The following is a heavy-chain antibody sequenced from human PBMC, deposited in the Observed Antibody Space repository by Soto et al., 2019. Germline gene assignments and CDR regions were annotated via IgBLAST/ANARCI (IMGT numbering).Heavy chain of an antibody. D-gene: IGHD2-2*01. V-gene: IGHV4-39*01. CDR3: ARIVVPAAMAGALFDY. J-gene: IGHJ4*02. CDR1: GGSISSSSYY. CDR2: IYYSGST. Sequence: QLQLQESGPGLVKPSETLSLTCTVSGGSISSSSYYWGWLRQPPGKGLEWIGSIYYSGSTYYIPSRKSRVAISLDTSKNQFSLKLSSVTAADTAVYYWARIVVPAAMAGALFDYWGQGTLVTVSS.